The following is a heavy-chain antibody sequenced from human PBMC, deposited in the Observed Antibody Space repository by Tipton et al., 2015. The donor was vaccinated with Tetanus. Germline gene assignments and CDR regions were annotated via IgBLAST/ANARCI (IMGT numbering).Heavy chain of an antibody. CDR1: GFSFRDFG. D-gene: IGHD2-21*01. J-gene: IGHJ5*01. Sequence: GSLRLSCAASGFSFRDFGMNWVRQAPGKGLEWVSYISYSSTSIYYADSVKGRFVVSRDNAKNSLYLQMNTLRDDDTAVYYCARRGEARPNWFDSWGQGTLVTVSS. CDR2: ISYSSTSI. CDR3: ARRGEARPNWFDS. V-gene: IGHV3-48*02.